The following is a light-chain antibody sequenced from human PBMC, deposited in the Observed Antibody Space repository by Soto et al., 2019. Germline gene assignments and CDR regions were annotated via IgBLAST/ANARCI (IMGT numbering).Light chain of an antibody. CDR1: SSDVGAYNY. V-gene: IGLV2-8*01. CDR3: TSYAGRNIWV. J-gene: IGLJ3*02. Sequence: QSALTQPPSASGSPGQSVTISCTGTSSDVGAYNYVSWYQQYPGKAPKLMIYEVNKRPSGVPDRSSGSKSGKTASLTVSGLQPEDEADYHCTSYAGRNIWVFGGGTKLTVL. CDR2: EVN.